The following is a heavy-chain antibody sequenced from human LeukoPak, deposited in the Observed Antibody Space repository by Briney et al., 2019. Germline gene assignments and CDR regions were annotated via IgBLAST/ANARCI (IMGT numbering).Heavy chain of an antibody. V-gene: IGHV1-69*13. CDR1: GGTFSSYA. J-gene: IGHJ6*04. CDR2: IIPIFGTA. D-gene: IGHD3-10*01. CDR3: ARAHYGSGSYYYYYYGMDV. Sequence: ASVKVSCKASGGTFSSYAISWVRQAPGRGLEWMGGIIPIFGTANYAQKFQGRVTITADESTSTAYMELSSLRSEDTAVYYCARAHYGSGSYYYYYYGMDVWGKGTTVTVSS.